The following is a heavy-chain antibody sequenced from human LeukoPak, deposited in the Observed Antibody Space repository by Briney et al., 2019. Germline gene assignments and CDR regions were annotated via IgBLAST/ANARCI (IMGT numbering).Heavy chain of an antibody. CDR2: VSHLGTT. CDR3: ARDNRHGDYDDY. D-gene: IGHD1-14*01. J-gene: IGHJ4*02. CDR1: GYSISSGSY. V-gene: IGHV4-38-2*02. Sequence: PSETLSLTCGVSGYSISSGSYWGWIRQPPGKGLEWIGSVSHLGTTHYNPSLKSRVSISVDTSKNHFSLNLSSVTAADTAVYYCARDNRHGDYDDYWGQGTLVTVSS.